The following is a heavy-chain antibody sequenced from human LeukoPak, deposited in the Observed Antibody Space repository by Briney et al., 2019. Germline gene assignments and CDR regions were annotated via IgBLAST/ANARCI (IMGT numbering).Heavy chain of an antibody. Sequence: SETLSLTCTVSGGSISSSSYYWGWIRQPPGKGLEWIGSIYYSASTYYNPSLKSRVTISVDTSKNQFSLKLSSVTAADTAVYYCARASVTYYYYYYMDVWGKGTTVTVSS. D-gene: IGHD4-11*01. CDR3: ARASVTYYYYYYMDV. V-gene: IGHV4-39*07. CDR2: IYYSAST. J-gene: IGHJ6*03. CDR1: GGSISSSSYY.